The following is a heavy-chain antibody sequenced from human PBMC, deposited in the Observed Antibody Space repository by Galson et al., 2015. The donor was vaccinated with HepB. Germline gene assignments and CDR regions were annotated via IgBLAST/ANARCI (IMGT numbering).Heavy chain of an antibody. Sequence: SLRLSCAASGFTFSTFGMHWVRHAPGKGLEYVSGISSNGISTYYADSVKGRYTISRDNSRGTLFLHMNSLRVEDTAVFYCVKDRVPLVRRVGIDWFDPWGQGTLVTVSS. CDR2: ISSNGIST. CDR3: VKDRVPLVRRVGIDWFDP. J-gene: IGHJ5*02. CDR1: GFTFSTFG. D-gene: IGHD3-10*01. V-gene: IGHV3-64D*06.